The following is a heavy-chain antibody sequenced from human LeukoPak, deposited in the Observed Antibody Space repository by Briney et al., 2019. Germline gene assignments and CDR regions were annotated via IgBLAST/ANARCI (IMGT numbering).Heavy chain of an antibody. J-gene: IGHJ6*03. CDR2: MKEDGGEI. Sequence: GGSLRLSCAASGFPFSNYWRSWVRQAPGKGLEWVASMKEDGGEINYVDSVKGRFTISRDNAKNSLFLQMNSLRAEDTAVYYCTRDALYGDPSYYYMDVWGKGTTVTVSS. CDR1: GFPFSNYW. D-gene: IGHD4-17*01. V-gene: IGHV3-7*01. CDR3: TRDALYGDPSYYYMDV.